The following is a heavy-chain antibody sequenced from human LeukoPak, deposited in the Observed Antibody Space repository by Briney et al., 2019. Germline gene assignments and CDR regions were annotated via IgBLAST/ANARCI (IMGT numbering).Heavy chain of an antibody. CDR2: IYPGDSDN. D-gene: IGHD3-3*01. CDR1: GYRFTSYW. Sequence: GESLIISCKGSGYRFTSYWICWGRQTPGKRLGWGGIIYPGDSDNRYSPSFQGQVTISADKSISTAYLQWSSLKASDTAMYYCARQGVPVVTIFGGPPYSYYMDVWGKGTTVTVSS. V-gene: IGHV5-51*01. J-gene: IGHJ6*03. CDR3: ARQGVPVVTIFGGPPYSYYMDV.